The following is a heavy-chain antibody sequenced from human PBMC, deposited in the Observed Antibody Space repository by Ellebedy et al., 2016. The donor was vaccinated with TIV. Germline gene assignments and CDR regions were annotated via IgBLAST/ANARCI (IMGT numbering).Heavy chain of an antibody. V-gene: IGHV3-53*01. CDR1: GFTVSSNY. Sequence: GESLKISXAASGFTVSSNYMSWVRQAPGKGLEWVSVIYSGGSTYYADSVKGRFTISRDNSKNTLYLQMNSLRAEDTAVYYCARSPGDLDYGDYDYYGMDVWGQGTTVTVSS. D-gene: IGHD4-17*01. CDR2: IYSGGST. CDR3: ARSPGDLDYGDYDYYGMDV. J-gene: IGHJ6*02.